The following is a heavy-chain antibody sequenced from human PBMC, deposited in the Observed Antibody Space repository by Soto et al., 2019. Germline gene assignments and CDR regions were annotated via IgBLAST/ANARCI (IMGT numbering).Heavy chain of an antibody. CDR3: VISNPTGQYYGMDV. CDR1: GYTFTSYY. J-gene: IGHJ6*02. CDR2: INPSGGST. Sequence: QVQLVQSGAEVKKPGASVKVSCKASGYTFTSYYMHWVRQAPGQGLEWMGIINPSGGSTSYAQKFQGRVTMTSDTSTSTVYMELSSLRSEDTAVYYCVISNPTGQYYGMDVWGQGTTVTVSS. V-gene: IGHV1-46*01. D-gene: IGHD4-4*01.